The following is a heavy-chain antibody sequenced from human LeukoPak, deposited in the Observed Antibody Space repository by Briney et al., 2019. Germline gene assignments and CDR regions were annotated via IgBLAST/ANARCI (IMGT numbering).Heavy chain of an antibody. Sequence: SETLSLTCAVYGGSFSGYYCSGIRQPPGRGLEWIGEINHSGGANYNPSLKSRVTISVDPSKNQFSLKMSSVTAADTAVYYCARVTGYMIEDYFDYWGLGTLVTVSS. CDR2: INHSGGA. CDR3: ARVTGYMIEDYFDY. V-gene: IGHV4-34*01. J-gene: IGHJ4*02. D-gene: IGHD3-22*01. CDR1: GGSFSGYY.